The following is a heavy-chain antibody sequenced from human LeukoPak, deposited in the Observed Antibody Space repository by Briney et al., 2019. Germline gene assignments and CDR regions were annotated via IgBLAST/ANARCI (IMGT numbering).Heavy chain of an antibody. CDR3: AKDEYGSGSSAEYFQH. Sequence: AGGSLRLSCAASGFTFSSYAMSWVRQAPGKGLEWVSAISGSGGSTYYADSVKGRFTISRDNSKNTLYLQMNSLRAEDTAVHYCAKDEYGSGSSAEYFQHWGQGTLVTVSS. V-gene: IGHV3-23*01. J-gene: IGHJ1*01. CDR1: GFTFSSYA. CDR2: ISGSGGST. D-gene: IGHD3-10*01.